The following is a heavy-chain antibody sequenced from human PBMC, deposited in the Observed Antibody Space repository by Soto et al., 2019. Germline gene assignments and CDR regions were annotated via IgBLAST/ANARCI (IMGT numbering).Heavy chain of an antibody. CDR2: INTSGGST. V-gene: IGHV1-46*01. J-gene: IGHJ5*01. CDR3: ARGGSSSFAWFDC. CDR1: GYTFTNYY. D-gene: IGHD6-6*01. Sequence: ASVKVSCKASGYTFTNYYMHWVLQAPGQGLEWMGVINTSGGSTTYAQKFQGRVTMTRDTSTSTVYMELSSLRPDDTAVYYCARGGSSSFAWFDCWGQGSLVIGS.